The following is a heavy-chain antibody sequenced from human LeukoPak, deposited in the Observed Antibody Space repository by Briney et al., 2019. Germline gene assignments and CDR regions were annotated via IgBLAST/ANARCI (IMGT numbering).Heavy chain of an antibody. J-gene: IGHJ1*01. CDR1: GFAFSNAW. D-gene: IGHD2-21*02. Sequence: PGGSLRLSCAASGFAFSNAWMNWVRQAPGKGLEWVGRIKSNTDGGTTDYAAPVKGRFTISRDDLENTVYLQMKSLKTEDTAVYYCTTVVGGDAYCTSDCYIMGGIQHWGHGTLVTVSS. V-gene: IGHV3-15*01. CDR3: TTVVGGDAYCTSDCYIMGGIQH. CDR2: IKSNTDGGTT.